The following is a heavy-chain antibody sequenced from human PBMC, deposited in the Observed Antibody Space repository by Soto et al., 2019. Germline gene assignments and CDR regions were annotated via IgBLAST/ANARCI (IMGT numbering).Heavy chain of an antibody. V-gene: IGHV4-59*01. CDR1: GGSSSSDY. Sequence: SETLALTGNISGGSSSSDYGSWMRQPPGKRLEWIGYIYYSGSANYNPSLKSRVTVSVDTSKNQFSLKLSSVTAADTAVYYCARESDYGNKGIDYWGQGTLVTVS. CDR2: IYYSGSA. D-gene: IGHD4-17*01. CDR3: ARESDYGNKGIDY. J-gene: IGHJ4*02.